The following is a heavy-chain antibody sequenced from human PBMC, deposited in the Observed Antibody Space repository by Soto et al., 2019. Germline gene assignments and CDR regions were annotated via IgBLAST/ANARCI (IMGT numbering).Heavy chain of an antibody. J-gene: IGHJ4*02. CDR3: ARERGYCTNGVCPAPLDY. CDR1: GYTFTSYC. V-gene: IGHV1-18*01. CDR2: ISAYNGNT. Sequence: ASVKVSFKSSGYTFTSYCISWVREAPGQGLEWMGWISAYNGNTNYAQKLQGRVTMTTDTSTSTAYMELRSLRSDDTAVYYCARERGYCTNGVCPAPLDYWGQGTLVTVSS. D-gene: IGHD2-8*01.